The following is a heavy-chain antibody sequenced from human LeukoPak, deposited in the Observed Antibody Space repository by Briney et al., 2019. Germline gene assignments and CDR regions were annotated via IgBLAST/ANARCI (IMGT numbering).Heavy chain of an antibody. CDR1: GGTFSSYA. J-gene: IGHJ4*02. CDR2: IIPIFGTA. CDR3: ARDQARYYYDSSGYFDY. D-gene: IGHD3-22*01. Sequence: GSSVKVSCKASGGTFSSYAISWVRQAPGQGLEWMGRIIPIFGTANYAQKFQGRVTITTDEHTSTAYMELSRLRSEDTAVYYCARDQARYYYDSSGYFDYWGQGTLVTVSS. V-gene: IGHV1-69*05.